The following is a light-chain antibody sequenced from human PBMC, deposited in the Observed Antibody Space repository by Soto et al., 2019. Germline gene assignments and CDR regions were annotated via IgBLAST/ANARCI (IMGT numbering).Light chain of an antibody. CDR3: QQYRSWPRT. V-gene: IGKV3-15*01. CDR2: GAT. J-gene: IGKJ1*01. Sequence: EILLTQSPATLSVSPGETATLSCRASQNVLSDLAWYQQKPGQAPRLLVYGATTRATDEPAKFRGRGSGTEFSLTISSLQSEDSATYYCQQYRSWPRTFGQGSKVEI. CDR1: QNVLSD.